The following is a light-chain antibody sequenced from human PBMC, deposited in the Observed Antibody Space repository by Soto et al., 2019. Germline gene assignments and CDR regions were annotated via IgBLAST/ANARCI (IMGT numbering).Light chain of an antibody. V-gene: IGLV2-14*01. J-gene: IGLJ1*01. Sequence: QSVLTQPASVSGSPGQSIAISCTGSSSDVGIYNYVSWYQQHPGKVPKLIIYEVSNRPSGVSNRFSGSKSVNTASLTISGLQAEDEADYSCSSYTNRSTRVFGTGTKVTVL. CDR1: SSDVGIYNY. CDR2: EVS. CDR3: SSYTNRSTRV.